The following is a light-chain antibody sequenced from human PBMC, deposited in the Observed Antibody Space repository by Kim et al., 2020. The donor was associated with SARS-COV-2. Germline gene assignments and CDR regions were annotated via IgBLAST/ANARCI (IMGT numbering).Light chain of an antibody. CDR1: QSVGNF. CDR2: DAY. Sequence: LSPGERATRYCRTSQSVGNFLAWYQQRPGQAPRLLIYDAYTRASDIPARFSGSGSGTDFILTISNLEPEDFAIYYCQQRYSWPLTFGGGTKVDIK. CDR3: QQRYSWPLT. V-gene: IGKV3-11*01. J-gene: IGKJ4*01.